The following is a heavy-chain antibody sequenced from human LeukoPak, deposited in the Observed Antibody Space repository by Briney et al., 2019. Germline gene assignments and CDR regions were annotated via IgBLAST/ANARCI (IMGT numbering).Heavy chain of an antibody. J-gene: IGHJ6*03. D-gene: IGHD1-26*01. CDR1: GFTFSSYG. CDR3: AKQAGGSYYYYYYMDV. V-gene: IGHV3-23*05. Sequence: PSGGSLRLSCAASGFTFSSYGMSWVRQAPGKGLEWVSFIYSGGSTHYSDSVKGRFTISRDNSKNTLYLQMNSLRAEDTAVYYCAKQAGGSYYYYYYMDVWGKGTTVTISS. CDR2: IYSGGST.